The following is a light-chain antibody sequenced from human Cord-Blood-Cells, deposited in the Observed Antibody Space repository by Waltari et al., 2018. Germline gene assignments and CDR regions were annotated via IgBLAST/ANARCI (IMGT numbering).Light chain of an antibody. CDR2: DAS. CDR1: QRVSSY. CDR3: QRRSNGPT. Sequence: IVLSQPPATLSLSPWERSTLSSSYRQRVSSYLAWYQQKPGQTPRHLIYDASNRATGIPARFSGSGSGTDFTLAISCVEPDEFAVYYCQRRSNGPTFGGGTKEEIK. J-gene: IGKJ4*01. V-gene: IGKV3-11*01.